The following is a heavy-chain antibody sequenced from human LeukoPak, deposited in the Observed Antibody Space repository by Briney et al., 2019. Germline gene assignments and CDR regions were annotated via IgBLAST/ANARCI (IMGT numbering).Heavy chain of an antibody. CDR1: GDSVSSNSAT. V-gene: IGHV6-1*01. J-gene: IGHJ4*02. Sequence: SQTLSLTCAISGDSVSSNSATWNWIRQSPSRGLEWLGRTYYRSKWYNTYAVSVKGRITIDPDTSKNPFSLQLNSVTPVDTAVYYCARIRGGDYSYFDYWGQGTLVTVSS. CDR3: ARIRGGDYSYFDY. CDR2: TYYRSKWYN. D-gene: IGHD4-11*01.